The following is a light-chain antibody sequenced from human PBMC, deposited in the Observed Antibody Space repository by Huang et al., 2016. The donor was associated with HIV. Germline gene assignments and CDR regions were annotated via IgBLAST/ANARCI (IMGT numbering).Light chain of an antibody. CDR3: QQYNNWPIT. V-gene: IGKV3-15*01. Sequence: EIVMTQSPATLSVSPGERATLSCRASQSVSSNLAWYQQKPGQAPRLLIYGASPRATGIPARFSGSVSGTEFTLTISSLQSEDFAVYYCQQYNNWPITFGQGTRLEIK. J-gene: IGKJ5*01. CDR2: GAS. CDR1: QSVSSN.